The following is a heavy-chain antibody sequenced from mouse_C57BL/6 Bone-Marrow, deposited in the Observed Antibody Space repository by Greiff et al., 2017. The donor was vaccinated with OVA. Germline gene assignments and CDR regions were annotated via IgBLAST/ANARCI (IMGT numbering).Heavy chain of an antibody. CDR2: IDPANGNT. J-gene: IGHJ4*01. D-gene: IGHD1-1*01. CDR3: APSTVVDYYAMDY. V-gene: IGHV14-3*01. CDR1: GFNIKNTY. Sequence: VQLQQSVAELVRPGASVKLSCTASGFNIKNTYLHWVKQRPEQGLEWIGRIDPANGNTKYAPKFQGKATITADTSSNTAYLQLSSLTSEDTAIYYCAPSTVVDYYAMDYWGQGTSVTVSS.